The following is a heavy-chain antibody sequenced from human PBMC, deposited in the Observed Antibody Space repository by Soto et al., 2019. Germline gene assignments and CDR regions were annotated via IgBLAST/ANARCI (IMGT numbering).Heavy chain of an antibody. CDR3: ARGVLALFDY. CDR1: GGSISSSNW. V-gene: IGHV4-4*02. Sequence: QVQLQESGPGLVKPSGTLSLTCAVSGGSISSSNWWSWVRQPPGKGLEWIGEIYHSGSTNYNPSLKXLVXIXADKSKNQFSLKLSSVTAADTAVYYCARGVLALFDYWGQGTLVTVSS. CDR2: IYHSGST. D-gene: IGHD5-12*01. J-gene: IGHJ4*02.